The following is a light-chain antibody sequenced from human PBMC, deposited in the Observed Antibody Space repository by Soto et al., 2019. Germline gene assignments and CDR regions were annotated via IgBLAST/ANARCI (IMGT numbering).Light chain of an antibody. CDR1: SSDVGSYNY. Sequence: QSALTQPPSAFGSPGQSVTISCTGTSSDVGSYNYVSWYQQHPGKAPKLMIYEVTKRPSGVPDRFSGSKSGNTASLTVSGLQAEDEADYYCSSYAGSNEYVFGTGTKLTVL. CDR3: SSYAGSNEYV. J-gene: IGLJ1*01. V-gene: IGLV2-8*01. CDR2: EVT.